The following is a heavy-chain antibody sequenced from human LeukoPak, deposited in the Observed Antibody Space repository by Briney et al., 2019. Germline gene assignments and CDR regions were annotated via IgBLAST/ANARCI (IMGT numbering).Heavy chain of an antibody. D-gene: IGHD3-22*01. CDR3: ARETPSYYYDSSVPDAFDI. Sequence: ASVKVSCKASGYTFTSYGISWVRQAPGQGLEWMGWISAYNGNTNYAQKLQGRVTMTTDTSTSTAYMELRSLRSDDTAVYYCARETPSYYYDSSVPDAFDIWGQGTMVTVSS. CDR1: GYTFTSYG. V-gene: IGHV1-18*01. CDR2: ISAYNGNT. J-gene: IGHJ3*02.